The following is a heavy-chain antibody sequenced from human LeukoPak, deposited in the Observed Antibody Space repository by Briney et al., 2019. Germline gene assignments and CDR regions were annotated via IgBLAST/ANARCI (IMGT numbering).Heavy chain of an antibody. CDR1: GYTFTRYD. Sequence: ASVKVSCKASGYTFTRYDINWVRQATGQGLEWMGWMNPNSGNTGYAQKFQGRVTMTRNTSISTAYMELSSLRSEDTAVYYCARVAGSWRQPRALGIWGQGTMVTVSS. J-gene: IGHJ3*02. D-gene: IGHD1-26*01. CDR3: ARVAGSWRQPRALGI. V-gene: IGHV1-8*01. CDR2: MNPNSGNT.